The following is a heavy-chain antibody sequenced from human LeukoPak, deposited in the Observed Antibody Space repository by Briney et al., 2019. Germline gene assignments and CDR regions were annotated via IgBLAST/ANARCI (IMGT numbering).Heavy chain of an antibody. V-gene: IGHV4-34*01. CDR3: ARGPYSSGSYRLDS. J-gene: IGHJ5*01. Sequence: PSETLSLTCAVYGGSFSGYYWSWIRQPPGKGLEWIGEINHSGSTNYNPSLKSRVTISVDTSKNQFSLKLSSVTAADTAVYYCARGPYSSGSYRLDSWGQGTLVTVSS. D-gene: IGHD6-19*01. CDR2: INHSGST. CDR1: GGSFSGYY.